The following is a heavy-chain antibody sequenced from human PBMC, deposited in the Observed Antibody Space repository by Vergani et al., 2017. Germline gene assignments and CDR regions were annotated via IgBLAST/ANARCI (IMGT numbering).Heavy chain of an antibody. Sequence: QVQLQESGPGLVKPSETLSLTCTVSGGSVSSGSYYWSWIRQPAGKGLEWIGYIYYSGSTNYNPSLKSRVTISVDTSKNQFSLKLSSVTAADTAVYYCAAEYYDILTGSVGWFDPWGQGTLVTVSS. CDR2: IYYSGST. CDR3: AAEYYDILTGSVGWFDP. CDR1: GGSVSSGSYY. V-gene: IGHV4-61*10. D-gene: IGHD3-9*01. J-gene: IGHJ5*02.